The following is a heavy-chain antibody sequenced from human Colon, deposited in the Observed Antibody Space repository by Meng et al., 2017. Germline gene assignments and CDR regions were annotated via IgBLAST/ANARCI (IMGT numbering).Heavy chain of an antibody. CDR3: ARGGDGRPFDY. D-gene: IGHD2-21*01. Sequence: LGTGGGLVQPGGSLRLSCSASGFNVSDNYMNWRRQAPGKGLEWVSIVYRGGSTSYADSVKGRFTISRDNSKNTLYLQMNSLRADDTALYYCARGGDGRPFDYWGQGTLVTVSS. CDR2: VYRGGST. V-gene: IGHV3-53*02. J-gene: IGHJ4*02. CDR1: GFNVSDNY.